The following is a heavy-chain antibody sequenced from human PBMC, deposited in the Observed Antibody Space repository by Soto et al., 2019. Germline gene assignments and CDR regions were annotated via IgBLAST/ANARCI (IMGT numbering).Heavy chain of an antibody. CDR3: ARGSIAAADGAFDI. CDR1: GGTFSSYA. V-gene: IGHV1-69*13. CDR2: IIPIFGTA. D-gene: IGHD6-13*01. J-gene: IGHJ3*02. Sequence: EASVKVSCKASGGTFSSYAISWVRQAPGQGLEWMGGIIPIFGTANYAQKFQGRVTITADESTSTAYMELSSLRSEDTAVYYCARGSIAAADGAFDIWGQGTMVTVSS.